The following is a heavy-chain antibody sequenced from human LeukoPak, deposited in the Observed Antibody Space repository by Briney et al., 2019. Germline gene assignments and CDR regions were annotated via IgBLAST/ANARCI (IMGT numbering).Heavy chain of an antibody. CDR3: ASVVVGAPGWNFDY. D-gene: IGHD2-15*01. Sequence: GASVKVSCKASGYTFTGYYMHWVRQAPGQGLEWMGWINPNSGGTNYAQKFQGRVTMTRDTSISTAYMELSRLRSDDTAVYYCASVVVGAPGWNFDYWGQGTLVTVSS. CDR1: GYTFTGYY. CDR2: INPNSGGT. V-gene: IGHV1-2*02. J-gene: IGHJ4*02.